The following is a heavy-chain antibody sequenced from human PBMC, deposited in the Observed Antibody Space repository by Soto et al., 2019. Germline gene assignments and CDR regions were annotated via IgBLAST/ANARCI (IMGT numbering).Heavy chain of an antibody. CDR2: INSDGTTT. CDR3: ATVGTGSYNWFDP. Sequence: EVQLVESGGGLVQPGGSLRLSCAASGFTFSSYWMHWVRQAPGKGLVWVSRINSDGTTTTYADPVKGRFTISRDNAKNTVYLQINSLRAEDTAVYYCATVGTGSYNWFDPWGRGTLVTVSS. V-gene: IGHV3-74*01. CDR1: GFTFSSYW. D-gene: IGHD1-26*01. J-gene: IGHJ5*02.